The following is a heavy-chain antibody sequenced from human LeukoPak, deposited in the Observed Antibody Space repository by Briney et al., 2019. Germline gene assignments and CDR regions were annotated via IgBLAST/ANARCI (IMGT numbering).Heavy chain of an antibody. Sequence: ASVKVSCKASVGTFSSYAISWVRQAPGQGLEWVGGIIPIFGTANYAQKFQGRVTITADESTSTAYMELSSLRSEDTAVYYCARAGGKLLSKYFQHWGQGTLVTVSS. CDR2: IIPIFGTA. CDR3: ARAGGKLLSKYFQH. V-gene: IGHV1-69*13. J-gene: IGHJ1*01. CDR1: VGTFSSYA. D-gene: IGHD2-15*01.